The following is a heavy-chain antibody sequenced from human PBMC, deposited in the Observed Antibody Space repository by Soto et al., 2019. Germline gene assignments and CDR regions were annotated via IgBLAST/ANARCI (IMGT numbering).Heavy chain of an antibody. Sequence: EVQLLESGGGLVQPGGSLRLSCAVSGFTFSSHAMSWVRQAPGKGLECVSSITGSGDSTYYSDSVKGRFTISRDKPKSTLYLQMNSLRAEDTAVDYCAKDLQFSGWLSAQTFDYWGQGTQVTVSS. CDR1: GFTFSSHA. CDR2: ITGSGDST. CDR3: AKDLQFSGWLSAQTFDY. V-gene: IGHV3-23*01. J-gene: IGHJ4*02. D-gene: IGHD6-19*01.